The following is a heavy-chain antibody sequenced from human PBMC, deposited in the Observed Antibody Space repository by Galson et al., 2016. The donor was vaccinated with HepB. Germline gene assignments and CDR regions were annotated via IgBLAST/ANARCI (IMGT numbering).Heavy chain of an antibody. J-gene: IGHJ4*02. V-gene: IGHV3-23*01. CDR1: GFTFSSYA. Sequence: SLRLSCAASGFTFSSYAMSWVRQAPGKGLEWVSAIRGSGDTTYYADSVKGRFTISRDNSKNTLYLQMNSLRAEDTAVYYCAKDRLRCLEWLLFDYWGQGTLVTVSS. D-gene: IGHD3-3*01. CDR2: IRGSGDTT. CDR3: AKDRLRCLEWLLFDY.